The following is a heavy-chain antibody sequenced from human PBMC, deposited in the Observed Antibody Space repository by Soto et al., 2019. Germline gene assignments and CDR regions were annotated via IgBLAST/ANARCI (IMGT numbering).Heavy chain of an antibody. D-gene: IGHD1-26*01. Sequence: QVQLVESGGGVVQPGRSLRLSCAASGFTFSSYAMHWVRQAPGKGLEWVAVISYDGSNKYYADSVKGRFTISRDNSKNTLYLQMNSLRAEDTAVYYCARTLVRVGATSTGPLYYYYYGMDVWGQGTTVTVSS. CDR2: ISYDGSNK. V-gene: IGHV3-30-3*01. J-gene: IGHJ6*02. CDR3: ARTLVRVGATSTGPLYYYYYGMDV. CDR1: GFTFSSYA.